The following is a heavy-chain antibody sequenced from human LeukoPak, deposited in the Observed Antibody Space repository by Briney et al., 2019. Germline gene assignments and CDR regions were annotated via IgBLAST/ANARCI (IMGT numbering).Heavy chain of an antibody. V-gene: IGHV4-59*01. CDR3: AGYFGDHVGYFDY. J-gene: IGHJ4*02. D-gene: IGHD4-17*01. Sequence: SETLSLTCTVSGGSIRGYYWSWIRQPPGKGLEWIGYIYPSGSTNNNPSLRSRVTMSLDTSKNQFSLKLSSVTAADTALYFCAGYFGDHVGYFDYWGQGTLVTVSA. CDR2: IYPSGST. CDR1: GGSIRGYY.